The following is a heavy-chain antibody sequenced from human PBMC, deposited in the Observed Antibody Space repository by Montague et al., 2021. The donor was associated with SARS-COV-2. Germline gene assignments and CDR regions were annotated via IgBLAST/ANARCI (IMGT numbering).Heavy chain of an antibody. D-gene: IGHD3-10*01. CDR2: INQSSRT. CDR1: GGSFSGYY. J-gene: IGHJ4*02. V-gene: IGHV4-34*04. CDR3: AGRGSSVWGVTVSADLDY. Sequence: SETLSLTCAVYGGSFSGYYWSWIRHPPAKGREWSGEINQSSRTNNNTPPKRRGIISVDESKNQHSLKLSSVTAADTAVYYCAGRGSSVWGVTVSADLDYWGQGTLVIVSS.